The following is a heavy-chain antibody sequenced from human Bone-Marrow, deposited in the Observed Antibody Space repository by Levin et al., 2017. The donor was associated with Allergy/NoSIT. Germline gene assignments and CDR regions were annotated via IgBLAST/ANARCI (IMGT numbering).Heavy chain of an antibody. CDR1: GFTFSSYS. J-gene: IGHJ4*02. V-gene: IGHV3-48*04. D-gene: IGHD6-19*01. CDR2: ISSSSSTI. CDR3: ARRRKSSGWSLTFDY. Sequence: PGGSLRLSCAASGFTFSSYSMNWVRQAPGKGLEWVSYISSSSSTIYYADSVKGRFTISRDNAKNSLYLQMNSLRAEDTAVYYCARRRKSSGWSLTFDYWGQGTLVTVSS.